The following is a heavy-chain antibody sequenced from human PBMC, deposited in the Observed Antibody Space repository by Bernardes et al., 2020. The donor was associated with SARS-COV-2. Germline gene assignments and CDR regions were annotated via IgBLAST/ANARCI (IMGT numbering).Heavy chain of an antibody. V-gene: IGHV3-30*03. CDR1: GFTFSNYG. D-gene: IGHD1-1*01. J-gene: IGHJ4*02. CDR3: ASKAGNNDRWSPLDF. Sequence: GGSLRLSCAASGFTFSNYGMSWVRQAPGKGLEWVAAVADDGTIKFYIDSVKGRFTISRDNSKNTVYLQMDSLKTEDTGLYSCASKAGNNDRWSPLDFWGQGTLVTVSS. CDR2: VADDGTIK.